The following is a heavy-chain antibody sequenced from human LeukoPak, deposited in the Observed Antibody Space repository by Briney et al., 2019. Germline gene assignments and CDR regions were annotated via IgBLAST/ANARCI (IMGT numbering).Heavy chain of an antibody. V-gene: IGHV4-4*09. CDR2: IHSSGGS. J-gene: IGHJ4*02. D-gene: IGHD1-26*01. CDR3: ARLGSYHDF. CDR1: GASISNYY. Sequence: SETLSLTCTVSGASISNYYWSWLRQTPEKGLEWMGHIHSSGGSNYYPSLKSRLTLSIETSRNQLPLKLPSVTAADTAVYFCARLGSYHDFWGQGALVTVSS.